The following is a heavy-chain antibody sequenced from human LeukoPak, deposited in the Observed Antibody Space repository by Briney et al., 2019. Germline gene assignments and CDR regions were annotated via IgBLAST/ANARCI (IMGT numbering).Heavy chain of an antibody. D-gene: IGHD3-22*01. V-gene: IGHV4-31*03. J-gene: IGHJ4*02. CDR2: IYYSGST. CDR1: GGSISSGGYY. Sequence: SQTLSLTCTVSGGSISSGGYYWSWIRQHPGKGLEWIGYIYYSGSTYYNPSLNSRVTISVDTSKNQFSLKLSSVTAADTAVYYCARVRGFYDSSGYYPYYFDYWGQGTLVTVSS. CDR3: ARVRGFYDSSGYYPYYFDY.